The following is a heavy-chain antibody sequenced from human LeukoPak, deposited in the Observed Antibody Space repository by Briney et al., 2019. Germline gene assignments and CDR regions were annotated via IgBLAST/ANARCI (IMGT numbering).Heavy chain of an antibody. CDR1: GGSISSGSYY. CDR3: ARLWSDYYGSGSYYN. V-gene: IGHV4-61*02. CDR2: IYTSGST. J-gene: IGHJ4*02. D-gene: IGHD3-10*01. Sequence: PSETLSLTCTVSGGSISSGSYYWSWIRQPAGKGLEWIGRIYTSGSTNYNPSLKSRVTISVDTSKNQFSLKLSSVTAADTAVYYCARLWSDYYGSGSYYNWGQGTLVTVSS.